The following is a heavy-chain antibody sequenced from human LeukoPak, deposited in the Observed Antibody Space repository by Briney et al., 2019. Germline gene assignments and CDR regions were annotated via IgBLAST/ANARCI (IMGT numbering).Heavy chain of an antibody. CDR2: INHSGST. D-gene: IGHD5-18*01. J-gene: IGHJ5*02. V-gene: IGHV4-34*01. CDR1: GGSFSGYY. CDR3: ARNQLWIPYNWFDP. Sequence: SETLSLTCAVYGGSFSGYYWSWIRQPPGKGPEWIGEINHSGSTNYNPSLKSRVTISVDTSKNQFSLKLSSVTAADTAVYYCARNQLWIPYNWFDPWGQGTLVTVSS.